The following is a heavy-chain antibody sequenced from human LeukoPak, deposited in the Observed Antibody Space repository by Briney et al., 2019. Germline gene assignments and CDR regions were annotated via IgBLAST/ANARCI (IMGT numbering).Heavy chain of an antibody. V-gene: IGHV3-30*04. CDR2: ISYDGSNK. CDR3: ARQSPTYCSGGSCRPDAFDI. CDR1: GFTFSSYA. Sequence: PGGSLRLSCAASGFTFSSYAIHWVRQAPGKGLEWVAVISYDGSNKYYADSVKGRFTISRDNSKNTLYLQMNSLRAEDTAVYYCARQSPTYCSGGSCRPDAFDIWGQGTMVTVSS. D-gene: IGHD2-15*01. J-gene: IGHJ3*02.